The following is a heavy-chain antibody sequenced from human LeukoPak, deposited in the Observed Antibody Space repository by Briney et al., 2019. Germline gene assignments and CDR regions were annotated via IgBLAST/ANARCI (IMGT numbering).Heavy chain of an antibody. Sequence: GASVKVSCKASGYTFTSYGISWVRQAPGQGLEWMGWISAYNGNTNYAQKLQGRVTMTTDTSTSTAYMVLRSLRSDDTAVYYCARDGRINYYSLGINDAFDIWGQGTMVTVSS. D-gene: IGHD2-21*01. CDR1: GYTFTSYG. V-gene: IGHV1-18*01. CDR3: ARDGRINYYSLGINDAFDI. CDR2: ISAYNGNT. J-gene: IGHJ3*02.